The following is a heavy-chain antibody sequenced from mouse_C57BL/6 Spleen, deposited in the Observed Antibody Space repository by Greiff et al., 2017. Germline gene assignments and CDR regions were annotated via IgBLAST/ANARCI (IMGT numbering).Heavy chain of an antibody. Sequence: VQLVESGPGLVQPSQSLSITCTVSGFSLTSYGVHWVRQSPGKGLEWLGVIWSGGSTDYNAAFISRLSISKDNSKSQVFFKMNSLQADDTAIYYCARGDDYDCFAYWGQGTLVTVSA. CDR1: GFSLTSYG. CDR2: IWSGGST. D-gene: IGHD2-4*01. V-gene: IGHV2-2*01. J-gene: IGHJ3*01. CDR3: ARGDDYDCFAY.